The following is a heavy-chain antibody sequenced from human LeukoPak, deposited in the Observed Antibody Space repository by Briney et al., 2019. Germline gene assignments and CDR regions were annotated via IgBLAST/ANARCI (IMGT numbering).Heavy chain of an antibody. V-gene: IGHV1-18*01. CDR1: GYAFTSYG. CDR3: ARDPVLLRPTDGYFQH. J-gene: IGHJ1*01. Sequence: ASVKVSCKASGYAFTSYGISWVRQAPGQGLEWMGWISAYNGNTNYAQKLQGRVTMTTDTSTSTAYMELRSLRSDDTAVYYCARDPVLLRPTDGYFQHWGQGTLVTVSS. D-gene: IGHD3-10*01. CDR2: ISAYNGNT.